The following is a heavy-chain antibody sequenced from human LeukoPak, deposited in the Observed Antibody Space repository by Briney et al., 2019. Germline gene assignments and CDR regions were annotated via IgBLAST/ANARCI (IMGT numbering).Heavy chain of an antibody. CDR1: GFTFSSYA. J-gene: IGHJ5*02. D-gene: IGHD3-22*01. CDR3: AKGSSGYFADL. CDR2: ISGSGGST. Sequence: GGSLRLSCAASGFTFSSYAMSWVRQAPGKGLEWVSTISGSGGSTYYADSVKGRFTISRDNSKNTLFLQMNSLRAEDTALYYCAKGSSGYFADLWGQGTLVTVSS. V-gene: IGHV3-23*01.